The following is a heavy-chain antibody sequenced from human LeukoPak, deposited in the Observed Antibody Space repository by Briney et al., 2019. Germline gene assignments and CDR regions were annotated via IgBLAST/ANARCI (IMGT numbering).Heavy chain of an antibody. J-gene: IGHJ4*02. CDR3: AGRPSYHGSHYFDY. CDR2: MYYSGSA. Sequence: SETLSLTCIVSGGSITSYYWSWIRQPPGKGLEWIGYMYYSGSANYNPSLKSRVIISVDTSKTQFSLKLRSVTAADTAVYFCAGRPSYHGSHYFDYWGQGTLVTVSS. D-gene: IGHD3-10*01. CDR1: GGSITSYY. V-gene: IGHV4-59*01.